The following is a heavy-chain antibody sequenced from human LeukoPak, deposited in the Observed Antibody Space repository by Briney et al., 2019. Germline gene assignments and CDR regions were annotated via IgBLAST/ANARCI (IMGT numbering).Heavy chain of an antibody. CDR2: IYHSGTT. CDR3: ARGPQNYDSSGYYPRPIDY. Sequence: SETLSLTCAVSGGSVSSGNWWSWVRQSPGKGLEWIGEIYHSGTTNYNPSLKSRVTISVDKSKNHFSLKLSSVTAADTAVYYCARGPQNYDSSGYYPRPIDYWGQGTLVTVSS. V-gene: IGHV4-4*02. CDR1: GGSVSSGNW. J-gene: IGHJ4*02. D-gene: IGHD3-22*01.